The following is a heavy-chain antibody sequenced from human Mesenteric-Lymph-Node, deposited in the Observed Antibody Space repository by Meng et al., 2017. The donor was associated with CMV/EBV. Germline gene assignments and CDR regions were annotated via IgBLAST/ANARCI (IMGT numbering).Heavy chain of an antibody. D-gene: IGHD2-15*01. Sequence: SVKVSCKSSGGTFRTYAITWVRQAPGQGPEWMGSIIPILGTPNYAQKFQGRVTLTTDESTNTAYMELSSLRSEDTAVYYCARTVVAYFNYYAMDVWGQGTTVTVSS. CDR3: ARTVVAYFNYYAMDV. J-gene: IGHJ6*02. CDR1: GGTFRTYA. CDR2: IIPILGTP. V-gene: IGHV1-69*11.